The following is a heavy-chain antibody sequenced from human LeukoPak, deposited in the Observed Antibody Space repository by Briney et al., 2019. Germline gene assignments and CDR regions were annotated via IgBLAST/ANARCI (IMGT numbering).Heavy chain of an antibody. V-gene: IGHV1-69*04. Sequence: ASVKVSCKASGGTFSSYAFSWVRQAPGQGLEWMGRIIPILGIANYAQKFQGRVTITADKSTSTAYMELSSLRSEDTAVYYCARVPLAAAGSLLTDYWGQGTLVTVSS. J-gene: IGHJ4*02. CDR1: GGTFSSYA. CDR2: IIPILGIA. D-gene: IGHD6-13*01. CDR3: ARVPLAAAGSLLTDY.